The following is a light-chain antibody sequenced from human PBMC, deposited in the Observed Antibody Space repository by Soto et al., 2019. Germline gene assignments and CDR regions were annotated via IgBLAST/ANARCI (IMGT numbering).Light chain of an antibody. J-gene: IGKJ1*01. V-gene: IGKV3-15*01. CDR2: GAS. Sequence: IVMTQSPATLSVSPGERATLSCRASQSVSSNLARYQQKPGQAPRLLIYGASTRATGSPARFSGSGSGTEFTLTISSLQSEDFAVYYCQQYNNWPPWTFGQGTKVEIK. CDR3: QQYNNWPPWT. CDR1: QSVSSN.